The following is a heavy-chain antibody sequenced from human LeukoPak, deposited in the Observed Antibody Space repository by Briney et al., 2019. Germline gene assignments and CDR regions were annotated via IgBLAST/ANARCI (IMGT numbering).Heavy chain of an antibody. CDR2: ISGSGGRT. V-gene: IGHV3-23*01. D-gene: IGHD2-15*01. Sequence: GGSLRLSCAASGFTVSSNYMSWVRQAPGKGLEWVSAISGSGGRTYYADSVKGRFTISRDNSKNTLYLQMNSLRAEDTAIYYCAKNGDRGAYCTGGTCYPYFYYYMDVWGKGTTVTI. CDR1: GFTVSSNY. J-gene: IGHJ6*03. CDR3: AKNGDRGAYCTGGTCYPYFYYYMDV.